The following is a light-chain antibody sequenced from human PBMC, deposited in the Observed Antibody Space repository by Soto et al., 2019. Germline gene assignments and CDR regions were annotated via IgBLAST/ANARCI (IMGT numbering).Light chain of an antibody. CDR3: QQSYSTPWT. CDR2: AAS. V-gene: IGKV1-39*01. J-gene: IGKJ1*01. CDR1: QSISNY. Sequence: DIQMTQSPSSLSASVGDRVTIPCRARQSISNYLSWYQQIPGKAPKLLIYAASTLRSGVSSRFSGSGSGTDFTLTISSLQPEDFATYYCQQSYSTPWTFGQGTKVEIK.